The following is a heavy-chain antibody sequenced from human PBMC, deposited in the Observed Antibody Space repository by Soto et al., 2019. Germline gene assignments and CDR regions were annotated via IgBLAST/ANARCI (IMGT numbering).Heavy chain of an antibody. J-gene: IGHJ1*01. V-gene: IGHV3-30*18. Sequence: PGGSLRLSCAASGFTFSSYGMHWVRQAPGKGLEWVAVISYDGSNKYYADSVKGRFTISRDNSKNTLYLQMNSLRAEDTAVYYCAKAYYDFWSGYYKYEYFQHWGQGTLVTVSS. D-gene: IGHD3-3*01. CDR3: AKAYYDFWSGYYKYEYFQH. CDR1: GFTFSSYG. CDR2: ISYDGSNK.